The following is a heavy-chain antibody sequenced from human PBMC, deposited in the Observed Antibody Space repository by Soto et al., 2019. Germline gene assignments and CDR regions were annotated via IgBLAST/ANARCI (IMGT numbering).Heavy chain of an antibody. CDR1: EFTFSNYA. CDR3: AKDVARITMVRGVISYAFDI. CDR2: ISYGGGTT. V-gene: IGHV3-23*01. J-gene: IGHJ3*02. Sequence: GGSLRLSCAASEFTFSNYAMSWVRQAPGKGLEWVSAISYGGGTTYYADSVKGRFTISRDNSKNTLYLQMNSLRAEDTAVYYCAKDVARITMVRGVISYAFDIWGQGTMVTVSS. D-gene: IGHD3-10*01.